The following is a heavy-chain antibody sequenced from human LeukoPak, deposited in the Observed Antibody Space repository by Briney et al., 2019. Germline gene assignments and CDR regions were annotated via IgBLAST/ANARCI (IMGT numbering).Heavy chain of an antibody. V-gene: IGHV3-48*01. Sequence: GGSLRLSCAASGFTFSSYSMNWVRQAPGKGLEWVSYISSDSSTIYYADSVKGRFTISRDNSKNTLYLQMSSLRAEDTAVYYCVSPSIAAAGTPGRDWGQGTLVTVSS. CDR1: GFTFSSYS. CDR3: VSPSIAAAGTPGRD. CDR2: ISSDSSTI. D-gene: IGHD6-13*01. J-gene: IGHJ4*02.